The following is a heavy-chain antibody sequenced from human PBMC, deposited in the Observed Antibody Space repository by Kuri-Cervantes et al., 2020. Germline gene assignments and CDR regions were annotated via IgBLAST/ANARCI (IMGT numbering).Heavy chain of an antibody. CDR1: GFTFSSYG. V-gene: IGHV3-30*18. CDR3: AKQNRQLWLSYRKERYYFDY. J-gene: IGHJ4*02. D-gene: IGHD5-18*01. CDR2: ISYDGSNK. Sequence: GGSLRLSCADSGFTFSSYGMHWVRQAPGKGLEWVAVISYDGSNKYYADSVKGRFTISRDNSKNTLYPQMNSLRAEDAAVYYCAKQNRQLWLSYRKERYYFDYWGQATLVTVSS.